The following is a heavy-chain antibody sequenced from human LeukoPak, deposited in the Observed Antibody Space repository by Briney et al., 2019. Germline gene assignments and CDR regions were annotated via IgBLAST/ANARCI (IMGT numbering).Heavy chain of an antibody. CDR3: AKDRVTMIVADY. Sequence: PGGSLRLSCAASGFTFSSYGMHWVRQAPGKGQEWVAFIRYDGSNKYYADSVKGRFTISRDNSKNTLYLQMNSLRAEDTAVYYCAKDRVTMIVADYWGQGTLVTVSS. V-gene: IGHV3-30*02. D-gene: IGHD3-22*01. CDR1: GFTFSSYG. J-gene: IGHJ4*02. CDR2: IRYDGSNK.